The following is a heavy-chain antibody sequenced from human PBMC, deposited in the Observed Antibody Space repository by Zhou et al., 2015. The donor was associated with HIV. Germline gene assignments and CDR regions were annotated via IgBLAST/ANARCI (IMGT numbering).Heavy chain of an antibody. CDR2: INPSGGST. V-gene: IGHV1-46*01. CDR1: GYTFTSYY. J-gene: IGHJ5*02. Sequence: QVQLVQSGAEVKKPGASVKVSCKASGYTFTSYYMHWVRQAPGQGLEWMGIINPSGGSTSYAQKFQGRVTMTRDTSTSTVYMELSSLRSEDTAVYYCARDGGAVAGTMTAPTGPWGQGTLVTVSS. CDR3: ARDGGAVAGTMTAPTGP. D-gene: IGHD6-19*01.